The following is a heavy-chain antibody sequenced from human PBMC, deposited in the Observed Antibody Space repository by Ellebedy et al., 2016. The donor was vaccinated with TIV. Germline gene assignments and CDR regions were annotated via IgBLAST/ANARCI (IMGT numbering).Heavy chain of an antibody. CDR2: MNPNSGNT. CDR1: GYTFNSYD. V-gene: IGHV1-8*01. J-gene: IGHJ4*02. D-gene: IGHD3-22*01. Sequence: AASVKVSCKASGYTFNSYDVNWVRQATGQGLEWMGWMNPNSGNTGYAQKFRGRVTMTRNTSIGTAYMELNSLTSEDTAVYYCARASYDSSGTVNDYWGQGTLVTVSS. CDR3: ARASYDSSGTVNDY.